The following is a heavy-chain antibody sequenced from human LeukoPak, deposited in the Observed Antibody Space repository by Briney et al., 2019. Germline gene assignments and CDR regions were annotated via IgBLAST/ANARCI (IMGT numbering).Heavy chain of an antibody. V-gene: IGHV4-61*02. D-gene: IGHD6-19*01. Sequence: SETLSLTCTVSGGSISSGSYYWSWIRQPPGKGLEWIGRIYTSGSTNYNPSLKSRVTISVDTSKNQFSLKLSSVTAADTAVYYCAREAPIAVADDNWFDPWGQGTLVTVSS. CDR3: AREAPIAVADDNWFDP. CDR2: IYTSGST. J-gene: IGHJ5*02. CDR1: GGSISSGSYY.